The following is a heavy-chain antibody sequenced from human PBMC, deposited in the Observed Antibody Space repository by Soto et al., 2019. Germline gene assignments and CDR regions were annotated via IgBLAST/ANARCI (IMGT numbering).Heavy chain of an antibody. D-gene: IGHD3-16*02. CDR3: AKALGELSPESYDY. J-gene: IGHJ4*02. CDR1: GVTFNSYA. CDR2: ISYDGSDK. V-gene: IGHV3-30*18. Sequence: QVQLVESGGGVVQPGRCLRVSCAASGVTFNSYAMHWVRQAPGKGLEWVAVISYDGSDKYYADSVKGRFTISRDNSKNTLNLQMNSLRADDTAVYYCAKALGELSPESYDYWGQETLITVSS.